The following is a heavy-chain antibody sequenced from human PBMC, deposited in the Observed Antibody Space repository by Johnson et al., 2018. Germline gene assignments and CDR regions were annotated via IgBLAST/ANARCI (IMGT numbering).Heavy chain of an antibody. CDR2: IKQDGSEK. Sequence: EVQLVESGGGLVQPGGSLRLSCAVSGFTFSNYWMSWVRHAPGKGLEWVANIKQDGSEKYYVDSVKCRFTISRDNAKNSLYLQMNSLRAEDTAVFYCARVYDTTMGLYYWGQGTLVTVSS. J-gene: IGHJ4*02. CDR1: GFTFSNYW. D-gene: IGHD5-18*01. CDR3: ARVYDTTMGLYY. V-gene: IGHV3-7*04.